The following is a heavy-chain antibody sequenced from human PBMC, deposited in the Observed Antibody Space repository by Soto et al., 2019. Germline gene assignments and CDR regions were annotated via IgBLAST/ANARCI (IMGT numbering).Heavy chain of an antibody. V-gene: IGHV1-8*01. Sequence: QVQLVQSGAEMKKPGASVKVSCKASGYTFTSYDVNWVRQATGQGLEWMGWMNPNSGNTGYAQKFLGRVTRTRNTSISTAYMELSRLRSEDTAVYYRAREITDHGMDVWGQGTTVTVSS. CDR1: GYTFTSYD. D-gene: IGHD3-16*01. CDR2: MNPNSGNT. J-gene: IGHJ6*02. CDR3: AREITDHGMDV.